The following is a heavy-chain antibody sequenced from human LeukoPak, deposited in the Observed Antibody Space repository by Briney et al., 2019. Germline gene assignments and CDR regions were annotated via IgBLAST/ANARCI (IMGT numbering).Heavy chain of an antibody. D-gene: IGHD6-13*01. CDR2: IYSGGST. CDR1: GFTFSNYH. Sequence: GGSLRLSCAASGFTFSNYHMSWVRQAPGRGLEWVSAIYSGGSTYYAGSVKGRFTISRDNSKSTLYLQMNSLRAEDAAVYYCARDQAGSGIDYWGQGTLVTVSS. V-gene: IGHV3-53*01. CDR3: ARDQAGSGIDY. J-gene: IGHJ4*02.